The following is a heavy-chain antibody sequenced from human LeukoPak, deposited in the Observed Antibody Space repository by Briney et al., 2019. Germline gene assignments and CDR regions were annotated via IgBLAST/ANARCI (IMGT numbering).Heavy chain of an antibody. CDR1: GYTFTGYY. V-gene: IGHV1-2*02. CDR3: ARPRGSLTNLFDY. D-gene: IGHD3-16*01. CDR2: INPNSGGT. J-gene: IGHJ4*02. Sequence: GASVKVSCKASGYTFTGYYMHWVRQAPGQGLEWIGWINPNSGGTNYAQKFQGRVTMTRDTSISTAYMELSRLRSDDTAVYYCARPRGSLTNLFDYWGQGTLVTVSS.